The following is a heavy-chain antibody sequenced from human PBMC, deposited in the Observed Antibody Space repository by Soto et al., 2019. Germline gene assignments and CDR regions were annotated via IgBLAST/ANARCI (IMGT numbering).Heavy chain of an antibody. J-gene: IGHJ4*02. CDR2: IDGSGFDT. CDR1: GVTFSSYA. V-gene: IGHV3-23*01. Sequence: EVQLLESGGGLVHPGGSLKLACRVSGVTFSSYAMGWVRQTPETGLEWVSGIDGSGFDTSYADSVKGRFTISRDNSENPVYLNMTNLRAEDTARYYCAKEILAAAYAATSAFDFWGPGTLVTFTS. CDR3: AKEILAAAYAATSAFDF. D-gene: IGHD2-15*01.